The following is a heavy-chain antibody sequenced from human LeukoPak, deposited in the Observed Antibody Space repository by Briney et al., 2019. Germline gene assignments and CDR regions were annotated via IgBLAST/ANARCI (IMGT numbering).Heavy chain of an antibody. D-gene: IGHD4-17*01. J-gene: IGHJ1*01. CDR1: GDSISNYY. CDR3: ASTTTVTPQYFQH. V-gene: IGHV4-59*01. CDR2: IYYTGIT. Sequence: SETLSLTCTVSGDSISNYYWSWIRQPPGKGLEWIGYIYYTGITNYNPSLKSRVTTSVDTSKNQFSLKLTSVTAADTAVYYCASTTTVTPQYFQHWGQGTLVTVSS.